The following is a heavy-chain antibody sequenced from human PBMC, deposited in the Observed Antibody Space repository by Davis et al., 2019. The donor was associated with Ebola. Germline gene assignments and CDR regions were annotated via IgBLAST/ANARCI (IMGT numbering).Heavy chain of an antibody. CDR1: GFTFSSYW. CDR3: ARRSGLWYRYFDY. D-gene: IGHD2-15*01. Sequence: GESLKISCAASGFTFSSYWMHWVRQAPGKGLVWVSRINSDGSSTSYADSVKGRFTISRDNAKNSLYLQMNSLRAEDTAVYYCARRSGLWYRYFDYWGQGTLVTVSS. J-gene: IGHJ4*02. V-gene: IGHV3-74*01. CDR2: INSDGSST.